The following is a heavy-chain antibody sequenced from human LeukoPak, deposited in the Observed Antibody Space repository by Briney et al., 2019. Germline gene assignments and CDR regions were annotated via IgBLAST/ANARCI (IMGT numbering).Heavy chain of an antibody. J-gene: IGHJ5*02. V-gene: IGHV4-4*07. CDR3: ARDEGWFDP. Sequence: SETLSLTCAVYGGSFSGYYWSWIRQPVGKGLEWIGRIYNSGSTDYNPSLRSRVIMSVDTSKNQFSLKLSSVTAADTAVYYCARDEGWFDPWGQGTLVTVSS. CDR2: IYNSGST. CDR1: GGSFSGYY.